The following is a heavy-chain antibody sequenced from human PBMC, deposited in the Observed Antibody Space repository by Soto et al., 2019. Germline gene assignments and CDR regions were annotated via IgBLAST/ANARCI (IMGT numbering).Heavy chain of an antibody. CDR1: GFTFSIYA. V-gene: IGHV3-23*01. CDR2: IGAGSDGI. J-gene: IGHJ4*02. CDR3: AKYSTSGPSRFFDL. Sequence: GGSLRLSCAASGFTFSIYAVAWIRQTPGKGLEWVSVIGAGSDGIQYVNSVKGRFSISRDNSKNTLYLHMNSLRAEDTAIYYCAKYSTSGPSRFFDLWGQGTLVTVSS. D-gene: IGHD5-12*01.